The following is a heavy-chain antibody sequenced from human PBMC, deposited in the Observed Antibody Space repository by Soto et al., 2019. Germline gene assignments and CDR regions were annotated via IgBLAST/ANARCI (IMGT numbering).Heavy chain of an antibody. CDR3: AKFALVPYNYTWANYLFGGNDDF. V-gene: IGHV3-23*01. CDR2: ISGGCGNI. J-gene: IGHJ4*02. Sequence: GGSVRLSCVASGFRFRSYAMSWVRQAPGKGLEWVSVISGGCGNIYYVDSVKGRFTMSRDNSKCTLYLQVTILSAEDTAVDYCAKFALVPYNYTWANYLFGGNDDFWGQGT. CDR1: GFRFRSYA. D-gene: IGHD5-12*01.